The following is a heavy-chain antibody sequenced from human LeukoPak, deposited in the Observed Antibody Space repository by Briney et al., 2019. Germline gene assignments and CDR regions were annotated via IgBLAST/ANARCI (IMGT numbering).Heavy chain of an antibody. Sequence: SETLSLTCTVSGGSISSSSYYWGWIRQPPGKGLEWIGSIYYSGSTYYNPSLKSRVTMSVDTSKNQFSLKLSSVTAADTAVYYCARAIGFSPPWDYWGQGTLVTVSS. J-gene: IGHJ4*02. CDR2: IYYSGST. CDR3: ARAIGFSPPWDY. CDR1: GGSISSSSYY. D-gene: IGHD2-15*01. V-gene: IGHV4-39*07.